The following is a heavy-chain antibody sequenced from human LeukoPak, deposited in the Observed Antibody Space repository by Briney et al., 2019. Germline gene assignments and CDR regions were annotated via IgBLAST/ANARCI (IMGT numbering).Heavy chain of an antibody. CDR3: AREPLRDYGDYESSFAFDI. Sequence: PSETLSLTCTVSGGSISSYYWSWIRQPPGKGLEWIGYIYYSGSTNYNPSLTSRVTISVDTSKNQFSLKLSSVTAADTAVYYWAREPLRDYGDYESSFAFDIWGQGTMVTVSS. V-gene: IGHV4-59*12. CDR1: GGSISSYY. J-gene: IGHJ3*02. D-gene: IGHD4-17*01. CDR2: IYYSGST.